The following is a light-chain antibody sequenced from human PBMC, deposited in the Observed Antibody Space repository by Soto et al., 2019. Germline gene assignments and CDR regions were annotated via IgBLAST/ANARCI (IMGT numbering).Light chain of an antibody. Sequence: DIVMTQSPDSLAVSLGERATISCKSSQSVLDNSNNRNYLAWFQQKPGQPPKLLIYWASTRDSGVPDRFSGSGSGTDFTLTISTLQAEDVAVYYCQQYYSIPPQFTFGQGTRLEIK. CDR2: WAS. CDR3: QQYYSIPPQFT. J-gene: IGKJ2*01. V-gene: IGKV4-1*01. CDR1: QSVLDNSNNRNY.